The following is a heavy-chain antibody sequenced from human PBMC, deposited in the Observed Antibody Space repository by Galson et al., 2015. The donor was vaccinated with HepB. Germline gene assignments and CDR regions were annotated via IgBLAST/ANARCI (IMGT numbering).Heavy chain of an antibody. D-gene: IGHD5-18*01. J-gene: IGHJ4*02. CDR3: ARDGGGYSYGPADY. V-gene: IGHV3-30-3*01. CDR1: GFTFSSYA. Sequence: SLRLSCAASGFTFSSYAMHWVRQAPDKGLEWVAVISYDGSNKYYADSVKGRFTISRDNSKNTLYLQMNSLRAEDTAVYYCARDGGGYSYGPADYWGQGTLVTVSS. CDR2: ISYDGSNK.